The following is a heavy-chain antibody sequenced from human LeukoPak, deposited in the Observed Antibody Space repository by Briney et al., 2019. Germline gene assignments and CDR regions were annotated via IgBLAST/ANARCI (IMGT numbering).Heavy chain of an antibody. CDR2: IYPGDSDT. CDR1: GYTFTSYR. Sequence: GESLKISCKGSGYTFTSYRLGWVRQMPGKGLEWMGIIYPGDSDTRYSPSFQGQVTISADKSISTAFLQWSSLKASDTAMYYCARSRDYGTDYYFDYWGQGTLVTVSS. D-gene: IGHD4-17*01. V-gene: IGHV5-51*01. CDR3: ARSRDYGTDYYFDY. J-gene: IGHJ4*02.